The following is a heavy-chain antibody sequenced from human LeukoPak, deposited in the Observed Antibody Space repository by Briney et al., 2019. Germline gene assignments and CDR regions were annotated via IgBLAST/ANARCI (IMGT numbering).Heavy chain of an antibody. CDR3: ARLGAAGTQDY. Sequence: VASVKVSCKASGYTFTSYDINWVRQATGQGLEWMGWMNPNSGNTGYAQKFQGRVTMTRDTSVSTAYMELSRLRSDDTAVYYCARLGAAGTQDYWGQGTPVTVSS. D-gene: IGHD6-13*01. CDR2: MNPNSGNT. V-gene: IGHV1-8*01. J-gene: IGHJ4*02. CDR1: GYTFTSYD.